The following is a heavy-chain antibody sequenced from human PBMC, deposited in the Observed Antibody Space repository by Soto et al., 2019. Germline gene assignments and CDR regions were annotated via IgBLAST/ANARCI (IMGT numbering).Heavy chain of an antibody. D-gene: IGHD1-26*01. CDR3: AKNGKPTYYYYGLDV. CDR1: GYTFTRYG. J-gene: IGHJ6*02. V-gene: IGHV1-18*01. CDR2: ISGYNGDT. Sequence: QGHLVQSGAEVKKPGTSVKVSCKASGYTFTRYGISWVRQAPGQGLEWMGWISGYNGDTNYAQNLQGRGTMTIDTSTSTAYMELRSLTSDDTAVYYCAKNGKPTYYYYGLDVWGQGTTVTVSS.